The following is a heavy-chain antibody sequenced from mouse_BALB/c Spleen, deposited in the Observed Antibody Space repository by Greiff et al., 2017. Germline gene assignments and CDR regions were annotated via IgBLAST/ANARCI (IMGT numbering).Heavy chain of an antibody. J-gene: IGHJ4*01. CDR3: AFYDYAMDY. D-gene: IGHD2-3*01. V-gene: IGHV1S56*01. Sequence: QVQLKQSGPELVKPGASVRISCKASGYTFTSYYIHWVKQRPGQGLEWIGWIYPGNVNTKYNEKFKGKATLTADKSSSTAYMQLSSLTSEDSAVYFCAFYDYAMDYWGQGTSVTVSS. CDR1: GYTFTSYY. CDR2: IYPGNVNT.